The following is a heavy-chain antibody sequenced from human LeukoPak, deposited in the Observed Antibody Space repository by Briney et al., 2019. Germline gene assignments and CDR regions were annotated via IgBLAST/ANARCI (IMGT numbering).Heavy chain of an antibody. CDR2: INPNSGGT. CDR3: ARGKNYYDTSGPQLGFYFDY. V-gene: IGHV1-2*02. Sequence: GASVKVSCKASGYTFTGYYMHWVRQAPGQGLEWMGWINPNSGGTNYAQKFQGRVTMTRDTSISTAYMELSRLRSDDTAVYYCARGKNYYDTSGPQLGFYFDYWGQGTLVTVSS. D-gene: IGHD3-22*01. J-gene: IGHJ4*02. CDR1: GYTFTGYY.